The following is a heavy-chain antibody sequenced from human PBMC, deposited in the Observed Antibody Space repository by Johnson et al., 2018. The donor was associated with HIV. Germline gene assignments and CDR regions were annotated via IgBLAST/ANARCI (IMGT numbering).Heavy chain of an antibody. Sequence: VQLVESGGGVVQPGRSLRLSCAASGFTFNNAWMSWVRQATGKGLEWVGRIKSKTDGGTTDYAAPVNGRFTISRDDSKNTLYLQMHSLKIEDTAVYYCTTDITRIVVGPDGFDIWGQGTMVTVSS. J-gene: IGHJ3*02. V-gene: IGHV3-15*01. D-gene: IGHD3-22*01. CDR1: GFTFNNAW. CDR3: TTDITRIVVGPDGFDI. CDR2: IKSKTDGGTT.